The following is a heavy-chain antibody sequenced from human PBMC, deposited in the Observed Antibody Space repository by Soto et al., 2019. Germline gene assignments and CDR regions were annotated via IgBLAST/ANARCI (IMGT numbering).Heavy chain of an antibody. V-gene: IGHV3-33*01. CDR3: ARALQYQNWLDP. D-gene: IGHD4-4*01. CDR2: IWYDGSNK. J-gene: IGHJ5*02. CDR1: GFTFSSYG. Sequence: PGGSLRLSCAASGFTFSSYGMHWVRQAPGKGLEWVAVIWYDGSNKYYADSVKGRFTISRDNSENTLYLQMNSLRAEDTAVYYCARALQYQNWLDPWGQGTLVTVSS.